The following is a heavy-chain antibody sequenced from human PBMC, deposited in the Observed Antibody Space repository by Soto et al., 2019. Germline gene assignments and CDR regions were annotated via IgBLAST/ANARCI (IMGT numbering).Heavy chain of an antibody. CDR2: MNPNSGNT. CDR1: GYTFTSYD. D-gene: IGHD6-19*01. J-gene: IGHJ5*01. Sequence: ASVKVSCKASGYTFTSYDINWVRQATGQGLEWMGWMNPNSGNTGYAQKFQGRVTMTRNTSISTAYMELSSLRSEDTAVYYCARLYSSGWYDYNWFDSWGQGTLVTVSS. CDR3: ARLYSSGWYDYNWFDS. V-gene: IGHV1-8*01.